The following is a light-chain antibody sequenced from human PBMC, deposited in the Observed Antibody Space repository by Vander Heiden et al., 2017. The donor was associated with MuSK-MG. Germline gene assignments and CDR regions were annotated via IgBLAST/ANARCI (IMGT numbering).Light chain of an antibody. Sequence: IQMTQSPSSLSASVGDRVTITCRASQSISSYLNWYQQKPGQAPKLLIYAASSLQSGVPSRFNGSGSGTDFTLTISRLQPEDFATYYCKQRDNTPRTFGQGTKLEIK. J-gene: IGKJ2*02. CDR2: AAS. CDR1: QSISSY. V-gene: IGKV1-39*01. CDR3: KQRDNTPRT.